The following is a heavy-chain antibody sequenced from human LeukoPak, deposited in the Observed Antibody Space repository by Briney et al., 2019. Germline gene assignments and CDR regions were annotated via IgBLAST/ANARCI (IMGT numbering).Heavy chain of an antibody. CDR1: GFTFSSYA. V-gene: IGHV3-30*04. J-gene: IGHJ4*02. D-gene: IGHD6-6*01. Sequence: GGSLRLSCAASGFTFSSYAMHWVRQAPGKGLEWVTVISYDGSNKFYADSVKGRFTISRDNSMDTLYLQMNSLRAEDTAVYYCARTQNIAAFFDYWGQGTQVTVSS. CDR3: ARTQNIAAFFDY. CDR2: ISYDGSNK.